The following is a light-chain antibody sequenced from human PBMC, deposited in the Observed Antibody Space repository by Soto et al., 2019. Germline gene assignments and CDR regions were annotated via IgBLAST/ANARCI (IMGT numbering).Light chain of an antibody. Sequence: QSALTQPPSASGSPGQSVTISCTGTSGDIGGYNYVSWYQQHPGKAPKLMIYEVTKRPSGVPDRFSGSKSGNTASLTGSGLRAEDEADYYCSYYGGNNNLVFGGGTKLTVL. CDR3: SYYGGNNNLV. CDR1: SGDIGGYNY. CDR2: EVT. J-gene: IGLJ2*01. V-gene: IGLV2-8*01.